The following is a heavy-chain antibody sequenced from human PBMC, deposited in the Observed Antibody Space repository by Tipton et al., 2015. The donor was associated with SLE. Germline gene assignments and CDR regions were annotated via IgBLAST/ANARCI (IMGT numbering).Heavy chain of an antibody. Sequence: TLSLTCTVSGGAISRYYWSWIRQPPGHGLVWIGDISYSGSTTYNPSLKSRVTISVDMSKNQFSLKLSSVTAADTAVYYCARWVRVAAGTWYFDLWVRGTLLTVSS. D-gene: IGHD6-13*01. CDR3: ARWVRVAAGTWYFDL. CDR1: GGAISRYY. V-gene: IGHV4-59*01. CDR2: ISYSGST. J-gene: IGHJ2*01.